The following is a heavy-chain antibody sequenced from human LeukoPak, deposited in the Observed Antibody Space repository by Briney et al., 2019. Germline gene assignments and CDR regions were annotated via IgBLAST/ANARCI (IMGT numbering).Heavy chain of an antibody. CDR3: AIGQGVVTWGGADVYDV. D-gene: IGHD2-21*02. Sequence: ASVKVSCKASGYTFTGYYMHWVRQAPGQGLEWMGWINPNSGGTNYAQKFQGRVTMTRDTSISTAYMDLRTLISDDTATYYCAIGQGVVTWGGADVYDVWGQGTTVIVSS. CDR2: INPNSGGT. V-gene: IGHV1-2*02. J-gene: IGHJ3*01. CDR1: GYTFTGYY.